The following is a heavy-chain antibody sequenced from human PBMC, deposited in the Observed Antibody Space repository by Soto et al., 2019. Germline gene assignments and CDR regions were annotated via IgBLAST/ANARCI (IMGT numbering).Heavy chain of an antibody. D-gene: IGHD2-21*02. CDR2: VYYSGGA. CDR3: TRDGDGRMTTNPYYYYGMDV. Sequence: SETLSLTCTVSGGSISGYYWSWIRQPPGKGLEWIGNVYYSGGAKYNPSVKRRVTISVDTSKNQFSLNLSSVTAADTAAYYCTRDGDGRMTTNPYYYYGMDVWGPGITVTVSS. CDR1: GGSISGYY. V-gene: IGHV4-59*01. J-gene: IGHJ6*02.